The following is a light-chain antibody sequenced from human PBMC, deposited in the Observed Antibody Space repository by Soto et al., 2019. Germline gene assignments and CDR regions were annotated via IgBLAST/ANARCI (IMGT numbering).Light chain of an antibody. J-gene: IGKJ5*01. CDR1: QSISSW. CDR2: AAS. CDR3: QQYNSYST. Sequence: DIQMTQSPSTLSVSVGDRVTITCRASQSISSWLAWYQQKPGKVPKLLIYAASSLQSGVPSRFSGSGSGTEFTLTISSLQPEDFASYYCQQYNSYSTFGQGTRLEIK. V-gene: IGKV1-5*01.